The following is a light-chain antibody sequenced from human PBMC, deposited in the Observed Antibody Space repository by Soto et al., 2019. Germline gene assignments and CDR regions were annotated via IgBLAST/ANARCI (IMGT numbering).Light chain of an antibody. Sequence: EVVMTQSQATLPLSPGVRATLSCRASLSFTSNLVWYQQKPGQAPRLLIYDSSTKATGIPARFSGSGSGTEFTLTISRLQSEDLAHYFCRQCKNWRYTLGHGTKLQIK. CDR3: RQCKNWRYT. V-gene: IGKV3-15*01. CDR1: LSFTSN. CDR2: DSS. J-gene: IGKJ2*01.